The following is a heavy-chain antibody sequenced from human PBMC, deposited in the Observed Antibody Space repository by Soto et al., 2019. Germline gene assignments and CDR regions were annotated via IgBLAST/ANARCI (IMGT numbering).Heavy chain of an antibody. D-gene: IGHD3-22*01. Sequence: ASVKVSCKASGYTFTSYYMHWVRQAPGQVLEWMGIINPSGGSTIYAQKFQGRVNITRDTSTSTVYMELSSLRSEDTAVYYCARHIGYYNSSGHKGDWFNPWGQGTLVPVSS. V-gene: IGHV1-46*01. CDR1: GYTFTSYY. CDR2: INPSGGST. J-gene: IGHJ5*02. CDR3: ARHIGYYNSSGHKGDWFNP.